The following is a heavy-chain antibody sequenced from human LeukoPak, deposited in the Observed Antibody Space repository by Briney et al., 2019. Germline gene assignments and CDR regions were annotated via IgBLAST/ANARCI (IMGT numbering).Heavy chain of an antibody. Sequence: ASVKVSCKASGYTFTGYYMHWVRQAPGQGLEWMGWINPNSGGTNYAQKFQGRVTMTRDTSISTAYMELSRLRSDDTAVYYCARAGGSGSYYNFRFDYWGQGTLVTVSS. CDR1: GYTFTGYY. D-gene: IGHD3-10*01. J-gene: IGHJ4*02. CDR2: INPNSGGT. CDR3: ARAGGSGSYYNFRFDY. V-gene: IGHV1-2*02.